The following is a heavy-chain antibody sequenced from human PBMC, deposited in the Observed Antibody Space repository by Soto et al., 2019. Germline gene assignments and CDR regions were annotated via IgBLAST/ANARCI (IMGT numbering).Heavy chain of an antibody. D-gene: IGHD2-21*02. CDR3: AKGRASDCPGCTQDY. CDR2: VSGSGDST. V-gene: IGHV3-23*01. CDR1: AFTFRSYA. J-gene: IGHJ4*02. Sequence: EVQLLESGGGLAQPGGSLRLSCAASAFTFRSYAMSWVRQAPGKGLEWVSAVSGSGDSTYYADSVKGRFTISRDNSKNTRYLQMNGLRAEDTAVYYCAKGRASDCPGCTQDYWGQGTLVTVSS.